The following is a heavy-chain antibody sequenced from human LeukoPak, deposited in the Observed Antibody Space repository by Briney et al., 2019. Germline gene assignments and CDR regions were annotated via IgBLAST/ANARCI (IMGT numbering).Heavy chain of an antibody. CDR1: GFTFSSYA. D-gene: IGHD3-3*01. Sequence: PGGSLRLSCAASGFTFSSYAMHWVRQAPGKGLECVALISYDGSNKYYADSVKGRFTISRDNSKNTLYLQMNSLRGEDTAVYYCAKDPKTYYDFWSGPEYFQHWGQGTLVTVSS. J-gene: IGHJ1*01. V-gene: IGHV3-30-3*01. CDR2: ISYDGSNK. CDR3: AKDPKTYYDFWSGPEYFQH.